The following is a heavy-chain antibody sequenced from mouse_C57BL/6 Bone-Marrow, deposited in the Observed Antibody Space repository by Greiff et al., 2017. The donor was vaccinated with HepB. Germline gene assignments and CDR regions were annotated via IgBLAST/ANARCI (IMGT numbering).Heavy chain of an antibody. CDR3: ARQKDYYSILYWYFDV. J-gene: IGHJ1*03. CDR2: ISSGSSTI. Sequence: EVKLVESGGGLVKPGGSLKLSCAASGFTFSDYGMHWVRQAPEKGLEWVAYISSGSSTIYYADTVKGRFTISSDNAKNTLFLQMTSLRSEDTAMYYCARQKDYYSILYWYFDVWGTGTAVTVSS. V-gene: IGHV5-17*01. D-gene: IGHD2-12*01. CDR1: GFTFSDYG.